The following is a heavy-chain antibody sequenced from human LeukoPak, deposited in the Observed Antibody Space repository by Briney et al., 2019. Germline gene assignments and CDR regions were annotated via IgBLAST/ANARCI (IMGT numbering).Heavy chain of an antibody. V-gene: IGHV1-2*02. CDR3: ARELRNYDFWSGYPDYFDY. J-gene: IGHJ4*02. CDR2: INPNSGGT. CDR1: GYTFTGYY. Sequence: ASVKVSCKASGYTFTGYYMHWVRQAPGQGLEWTGWINPNSGGTNYAQKFQGRVTMTRDTSISTAYMELSRLRSDDTAVYYCARELRNYDFWSGYPDYFDYWGQGTLVTVSS. D-gene: IGHD3-3*01.